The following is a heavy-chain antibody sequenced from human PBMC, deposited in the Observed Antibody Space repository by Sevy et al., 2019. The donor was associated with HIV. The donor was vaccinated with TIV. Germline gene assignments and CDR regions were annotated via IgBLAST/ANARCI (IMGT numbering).Heavy chain of an antibody. CDR1: GFTFTNTW. Sequence: GGSLRLSCAASGFTFTNTWMSWVRQAPGKGLEWVGRIKSKTDGGTGDYAAPVKGRFSISRVDSKNTLYLQMNSLKTEDTAVYYCTTGDPYNRYGYMRPYFFDYWGQGTLVTVSS. V-gene: IGHV3-15*01. D-gene: IGHD5-18*01. CDR3: TTGDPYNRYGYMRPYFFDY. J-gene: IGHJ4*02. CDR2: IKSKTDGGTG.